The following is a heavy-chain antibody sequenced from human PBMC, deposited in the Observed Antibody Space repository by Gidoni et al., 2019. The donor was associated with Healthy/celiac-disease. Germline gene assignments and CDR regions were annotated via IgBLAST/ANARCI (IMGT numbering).Heavy chain of an antibody. CDR3: ARTRGYDFNFDY. D-gene: IGHD3-3*01. CDR2: IYYSGST. J-gene: IGHJ4*02. Sequence: QVQLQESGPGLVKPSETLSLTCTVSGGSIGSYYWSWIRQPPGKGLEWIGYIYYSGSTNYNPSLKSRVTISVDTSKNQFSLKLSSVTAADTAVYYCARTRGYDFNFDYWGQGTLVTVSS. CDR1: GGSIGSYY. V-gene: IGHV4-59*01.